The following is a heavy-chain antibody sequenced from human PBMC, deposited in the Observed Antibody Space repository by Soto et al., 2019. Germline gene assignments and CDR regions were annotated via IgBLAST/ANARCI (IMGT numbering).Heavy chain of an antibody. Sequence: ASVKVSCKTSGYIFTSYGISWVRQAPGQGLEWMGWISAYDGDTKYAQNLQGRVTMTTDTSTTTAYMELRNVRSDDTAVYFCARGDPYSSPWYLDYWGQGPRVTVPS. J-gene: IGHJ4*02. D-gene: IGHD6-13*01. V-gene: IGHV1-18*04. CDR3: ARGDPYSSPWYLDY. CDR1: GYIFTSYG. CDR2: ISAYDGDT.